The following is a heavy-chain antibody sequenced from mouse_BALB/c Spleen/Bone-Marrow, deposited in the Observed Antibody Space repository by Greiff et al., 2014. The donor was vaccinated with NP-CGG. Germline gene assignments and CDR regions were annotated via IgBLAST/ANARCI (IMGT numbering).Heavy chain of an antibody. Sequence: EVQLQQSGAELVKSGASVKLSCTASGFNIKDTYMHWVKQRPEQGLEWIGRIDPANGNTKYDPKFQGKATITADTSSNTAYLQLSRLTFQVTAVDYCARLYGNYLFYAMDYWGQGTSVTVSS. V-gene: IGHV14-3*02. J-gene: IGHJ4*01. CDR3: ARLYGNYLFYAMDY. CDR2: IDPANGNT. CDR1: GFNIKDTY. D-gene: IGHD2-1*01.